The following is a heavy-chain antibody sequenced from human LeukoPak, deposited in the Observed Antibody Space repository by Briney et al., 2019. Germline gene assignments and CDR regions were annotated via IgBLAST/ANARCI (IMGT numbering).Heavy chain of an antibody. Sequence: GGSLRLSCAASGFTFSSYAIHCIRQAPGRGLEWVAVISYDGSERYYADSVKGRFTISRDNSKNTLFLQMDSLRTEDTAVYHCSRGGYRSGWAKTSFDYWGQGTLVTVSS. D-gene: IGHD6-19*01. CDR1: GFTFSSYA. V-gene: IGHV3-30*04. J-gene: IGHJ4*02. CDR3: SRGGYRSGWAKTSFDY. CDR2: ISYDGSER.